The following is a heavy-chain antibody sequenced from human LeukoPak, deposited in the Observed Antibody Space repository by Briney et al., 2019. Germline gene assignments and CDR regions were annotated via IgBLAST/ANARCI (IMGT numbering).Heavy chain of an antibody. Sequence: GGSLRLSCAASGFTFSSYEMNWVRQAPGKGLEWVSYISSSGSTIYYADSVKGRFTISRDNAKNSLYLQTNSLRAEDTAVYYCARGNTDDIVVVVAAITYFDYWGQGTLVTVSS. J-gene: IGHJ4*02. V-gene: IGHV3-48*03. D-gene: IGHD2-15*01. CDR3: ARGNTDDIVVVVAAITYFDY. CDR1: GFTFSSYE. CDR2: ISSSGSTI.